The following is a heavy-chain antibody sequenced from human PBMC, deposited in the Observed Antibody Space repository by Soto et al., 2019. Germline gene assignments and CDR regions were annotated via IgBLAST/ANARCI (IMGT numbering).Heavy chain of an antibody. V-gene: IGHV1-69*08. Sequence: QVQLVQSGAEVKKPGSSVKVSCKASGGTFSSYTISWVRQAPGQGLEWMGRIIPILGIANYAQKFQGRVTITADQSTSTAYMELSSLRSGDTAVYYCAREPGVGSGAVWYGMDVWGRGTTVTVSS. D-gene: IGHD3-10*01. CDR1: GGTFSSYT. CDR3: AREPGVGSGAVWYGMDV. J-gene: IGHJ6*02. CDR2: IIPILGIA.